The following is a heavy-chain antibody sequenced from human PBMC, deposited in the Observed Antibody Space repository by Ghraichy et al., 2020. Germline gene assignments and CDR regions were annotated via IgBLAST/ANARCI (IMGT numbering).Heavy chain of an antibody. J-gene: IGHJ4*02. CDR1: GFTFSSYA. CDR3: AKEAQNNNPHPYLIDY. D-gene: IGHD1/OR15-1a*01. Sequence: GSLRLSCAASGFTFSSYAMTWVRQAPGKGLEWVSAISTSGDTTYYAGSLKGRFTVSRDNSKNTLHLQMNSLRVEDTAVYFCAKEAQNNNPHPYLIDYWGQGTLVTVSS. CDR2: ISTSGDTT. V-gene: IGHV3-23*01.